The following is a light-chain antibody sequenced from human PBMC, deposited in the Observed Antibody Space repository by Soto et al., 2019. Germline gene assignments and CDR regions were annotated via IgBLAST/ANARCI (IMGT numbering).Light chain of an antibody. Sequence: EVVLTQSPATLSVSPGERAIVSCRASQDISINLAWYQQKPGQAPRLLIYRTSTRATDIPARFSGSGSGTEFTLNISSLQSEDFAAYSCQQYHKWPITFGQGTRLEI. J-gene: IGKJ5*01. V-gene: IGKV3-15*01. CDR2: RTS. CDR1: QDISIN. CDR3: QQYHKWPIT.